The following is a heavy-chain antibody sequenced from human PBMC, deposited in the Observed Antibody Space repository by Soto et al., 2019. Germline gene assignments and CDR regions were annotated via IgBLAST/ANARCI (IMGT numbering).Heavy chain of an antibody. CDR3: AHGVVYGDYPGTNYYGMDV. J-gene: IGHJ6*02. V-gene: IGHV1-69*13. CDR1: GGTFSSYA. D-gene: IGHD4-17*01. CDR2: TIPIFGTA. Sequence: ASVKVSCKASGGTFSSYAVSWVRQAPGQGLEWMGGTIPIFGTANYAQKFQGRVTITADESTSTAYMELSSLRSEDTAVYYCAHGVVYGDYPGTNYYGMDVWGQGTTVTVSS.